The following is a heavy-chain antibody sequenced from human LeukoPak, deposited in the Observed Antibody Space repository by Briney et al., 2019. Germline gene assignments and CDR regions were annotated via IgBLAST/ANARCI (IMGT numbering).Heavy chain of an antibody. Sequence: ASVKVSCKASGYTFTSYDINWVRQATGQGLEWMGWMNPNSGNTGYAQKFQGRVTITRDVSTSTVYMELSSLRSEDTAVYYCARHTTGYNSPRDSFNIWGQGTMVTVSS. V-gene: IGHV1-8*03. CDR1: GYTFTSYD. CDR3: ARHTTGYNSPRDSFNI. D-gene: IGHD1-1*01. CDR2: MNPNSGNT. J-gene: IGHJ3*02.